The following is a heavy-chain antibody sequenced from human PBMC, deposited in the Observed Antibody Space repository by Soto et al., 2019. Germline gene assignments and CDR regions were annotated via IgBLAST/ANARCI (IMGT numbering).Heavy chain of an antibody. CDR2: ISSDGSYK. CDR1: GFTFSSYG. D-gene: IGHD3-10*01. J-gene: IGHJ4*02. Sequence: QVQLVESGGGVVQPGRSLILSCAASGFTFSSYGMHWVRQAPGKGLEWVAVISSDGSYKSYGDSVKGRFTISRDNSKNTLYLQMNSLRAEDTAVYYCAKGRGGQDEPEFDYWGQGTLVTVSS. CDR3: AKGRGGQDEPEFDY. V-gene: IGHV3-30*18.